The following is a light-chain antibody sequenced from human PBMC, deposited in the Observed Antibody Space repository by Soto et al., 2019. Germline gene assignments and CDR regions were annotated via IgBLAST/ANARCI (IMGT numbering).Light chain of an antibody. V-gene: IGKV3-20*01. CDR3: GQFVSSPPRT. CDR2: GVS. J-gene: IGKJ1*01. CDR1: QSVGDTF. Sequence: EIFLTQSSGTLSLSPGEKATLSCRASQSVGDTFLSWYQQKPGLAPRLLIYGVSNRATGIPDRFSGSGSGTDFILTISRLEPEDFALYYCGQFVSSPPRTFGQGTKVDIK.